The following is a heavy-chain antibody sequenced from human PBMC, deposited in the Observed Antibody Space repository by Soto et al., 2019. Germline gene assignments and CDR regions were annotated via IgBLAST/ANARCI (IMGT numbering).Heavy chain of an antibody. CDR3: ARVLYFFISDYVAPNGMYV. CDR1: GFTFSIYA. V-gene: IGHV3-64*04. J-gene: IGHJ6*02. D-gene: IGHD3-10*01. CDR2: ISTNGGST. Sequence: GGSLRLSCSASGFTFSIYAMHWVRQAPGKGLEYVSSISTNGGSTDYADSVKGRFTISRHNSKNTLYLQMNSLRAEDPAVYYWARVLYFFISDYVAPNGMYVRAQGTTVPVSS.